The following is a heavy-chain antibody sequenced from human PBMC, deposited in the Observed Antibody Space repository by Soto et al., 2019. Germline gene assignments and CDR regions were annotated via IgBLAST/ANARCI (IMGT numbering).Heavy chain of an antibody. V-gene: IGHV1-69*02. J-gene: IGHJ5*02. CDR1: GGTFSSYT. Sequence: QVQLVQSGAEVKKPGSSVKVSCKASGGTFSSYTISWVRQAPGQGLEWMGRIIPILGIANYAQKFQGRVTXTXDXXTSTAYMELSSLRSEDTAVYYCARPRGATGDWFDPWGQGTLVTVSS. CDR2: IIPILGIA. D-gene: IGHD1-26*01. CDR3: ARPRGATGDWFDP.